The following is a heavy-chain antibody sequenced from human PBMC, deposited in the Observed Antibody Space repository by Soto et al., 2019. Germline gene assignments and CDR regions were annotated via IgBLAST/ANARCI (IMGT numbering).Heavy chain of an antibody. CDR3: VEGWNDF. V-gene: IGHV3-15*01. CDR2: IKTKSDGETR. CDR1: GFMFSSAW. D-gene: IGHD1-1*01. J-gene: IGHJ4*02. Sequence: EVQMVQSGGDLVKPGGSLRLSCVTSGFMFSSAWMNWVRQAPGKGLEWVARIKTKSDGETRDYAAPVKGRFTISRDDSKKTVYLQMNSVRAEDTAVYYCVEGWNDFWGQGTLVTVSS.